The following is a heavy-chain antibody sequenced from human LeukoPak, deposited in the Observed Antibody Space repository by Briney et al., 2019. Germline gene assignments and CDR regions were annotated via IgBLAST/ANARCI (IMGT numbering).Heavy chain of an antibody. D-gene: IGHD5-18*01. V-gene: IGHV3-30-3*02. CDR3: AKRGTTMEKEGFDY. Sequence: GGSLRLSCAASGFTFSSYAMHWVRQAPGKGLEWVAVISYDGSNKYYADSVKGRFTISRDNSKNTLYLQMNSLRAEDTAVYCCAKRGTTMEKEGFDYWGQGTLVTVSS. J-gene: IGHJ4*02. CDR2: ISYDGSNK. CDR1: GFTFSSYA.